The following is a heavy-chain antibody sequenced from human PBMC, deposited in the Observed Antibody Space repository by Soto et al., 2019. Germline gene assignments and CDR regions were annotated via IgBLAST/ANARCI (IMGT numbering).Heavy chain of an antibody. CDR1: GFTFSSYG. D-gene: IGHD3-9*01. CDR2: ISYDGSNK. CDR3: ARSYYDILTGEGITLRGAFDI. Sequence: SCAASGFTFSSYGMHWVRQAPGKGLEWVAVISYDGSNKYYADSVKGRFTISRDNSKNTLYLQMNSLRAEDTAVYYCARSYYDILTGEGITLRGAFDIWGQGTMVTVSS. J-gene: IGHJ3*02. V-gene: IGHV3-30*03.